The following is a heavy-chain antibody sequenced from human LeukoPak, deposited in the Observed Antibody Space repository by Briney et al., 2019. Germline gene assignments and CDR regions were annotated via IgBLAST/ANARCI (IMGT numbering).Heavy chain of an antibody. CDR3: AREQQLVRRGAFDI. CDR1: GGSISSYY. Sequence: PSETLSLTCTVSGGSISSYYWSWIRQPPGKGLEWIGYIYYSGSTNYNPSLKSRVTISVDTSKNQFSLKLSSVTAADTAVYYCAREQQLVRRGAFDIWGQGTMVTVSS. V-gene: IGHV4-59*01. J-gene: IGHJ3*02. D-gene: IGHD6-13*01. CDR2: IYYSGST.